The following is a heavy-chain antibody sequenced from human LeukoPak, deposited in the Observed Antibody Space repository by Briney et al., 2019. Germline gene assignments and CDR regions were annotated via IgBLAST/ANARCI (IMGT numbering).Heavy chain of an antibody. D-gene: IGHD3-10*01. CDR3: ARGGAGELSY. J-gene: IGHJ4*02. V-gene: IGHV3-21*01. CDR2: ISSISYI. CDR1: GFTFSSYT. Sequence: GGSLRLSCVVSGFTFSSYTMNWVRQAPGKGLEWVSSISSISYIYYTDSVKGRFTISRDNAKNSLYLQMNSLRAEDTAVYYCARGGAGELSYWGQGTLVTVSS.